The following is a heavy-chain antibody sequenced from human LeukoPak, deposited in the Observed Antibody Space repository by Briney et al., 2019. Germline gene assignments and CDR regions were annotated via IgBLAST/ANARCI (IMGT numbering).Heavy chain of an antibody. Sequence: TGGSLRLSCAASGFTFDDYAMHWVRQAPGKGLEWVSGISWNSGSIGYADSVKGRFTISRDNAKNSLYLQMNSLRAEDTALYYCAKAYYDSTFFPRFDYWGQGTLVTVSS. CDR3: AKAYYDSTFFPRFDY. CDR2: ISWNSGSI. V-gene: IGHV3-9*01. J-gene: IGHJ4*02. D-gene: IGHD3-22*01. CDR1: GFTFDDYA.